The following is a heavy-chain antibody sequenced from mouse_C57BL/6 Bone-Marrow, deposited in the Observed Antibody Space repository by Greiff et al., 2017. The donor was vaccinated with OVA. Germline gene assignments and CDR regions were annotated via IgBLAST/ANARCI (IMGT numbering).Heavy chain of an antibody. CDR1: GYTFTSYW. V-gene: IGHV1-64*01. CDR2: IHPNSGST. J-gene: IGHJ3*01. D-gene: IGHD2-4*01. Sequence: QVQLKESGAELVKPGASVKLSCKASGYTFTSYWMHWVKQRPGQGLEWIGMIHPNSGSTNYNEKFKSKATLTVDKSSSTAYMQLSSLTSEDSAVYYCAREEGDDYDKRGFAYWGQGTLVTVSA. CDR3: AREEGDDYDKRGFAY.